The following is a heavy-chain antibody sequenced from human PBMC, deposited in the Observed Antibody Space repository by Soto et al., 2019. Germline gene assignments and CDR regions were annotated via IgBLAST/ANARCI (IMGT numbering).Heavy chain of an antibody. CDR1: VFIFGFHS. V-gene: IGHV3-21*01. Sequence: PGGALRLSCAASVFIFGFHSMTWVRQAPAKGLEWVSYISAISSYIHYANSVKGRFTVSRDNAKNSLFLEMHSLRPEDTGVYFCARTRPDVVLVPAALDIWGQGALVTSPQ. D-gene: IGHD2-2*01. CDR3: ARTRPDVVLVPAALDI. CDR2: ISAISSYI. J-gene: IGHJ4*02.